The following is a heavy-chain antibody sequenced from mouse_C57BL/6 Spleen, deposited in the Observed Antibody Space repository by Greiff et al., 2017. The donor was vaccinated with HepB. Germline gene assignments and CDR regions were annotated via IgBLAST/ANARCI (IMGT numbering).Heavy chain of an antibody. V-gene: IGHV1-82*01. CDR1: GYAFSSSW. Sequence: VQLQQSGPELVKPGASVEISCKASGYAFSSSWMNWVKQRPGKGLEWIGRIYPGDGDTNYNGKFKGKATLTADKSSSTAYMQLSSLTSEDSAVYFCARRSFYYFDYWGQGTTLTVSS. J-gene: IGHJ2*01. CDR3: ARRSFYYFDY. CDR2: IYPGDGDT.